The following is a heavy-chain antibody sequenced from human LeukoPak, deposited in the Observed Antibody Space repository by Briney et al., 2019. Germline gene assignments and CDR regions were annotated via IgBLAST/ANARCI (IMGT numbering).Heavy chain of an antibody. V-gene: IGHV3-30*18. D-gene: IGHD5-18*01. Sequence: PGRSLRLSCAASGFTFSSYGMHWVRQAPGKGLEWVAVISYEGSNKYYADSVKGRFTISRDNSKNTLYLQMNSLRAEDTAVYYCAKEVGYSYGSDQYYFDYWGQGTLVTVSS. CDR3: AKEVGYSYGSDQYYFDY. J-gene: IGHJ4*02. CDR1: GFTFSSYG. CDR2: ISYEGSNK.